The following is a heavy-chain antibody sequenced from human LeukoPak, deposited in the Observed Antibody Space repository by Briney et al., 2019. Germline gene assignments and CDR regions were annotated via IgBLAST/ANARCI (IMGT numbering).Heavy chain of an antibody. D-gene: IGHD3-10*01. CDR2: IHRSGST. CDR1: GGSISSGSYY. J-gene: IGHJ5*02. CDR3: ARDGPYGPGSYRTMNWYDP. V-gene: IGHV4-61*02. Sequence: SETLSLTCTVSGGSISSGSYYWSWIRQPAGKGLEWIGRIHRSGSTAYNPSVKSRVTISVDTSKNQFSLKLSSVTAADTAVYYCARDGPYGPGSYRTMNWYDPWGQGTLVTVSS.